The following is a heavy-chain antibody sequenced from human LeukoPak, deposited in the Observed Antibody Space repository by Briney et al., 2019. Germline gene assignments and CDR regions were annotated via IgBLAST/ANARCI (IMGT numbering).Heavy chain of an antibody. CDR1: GFTFSSYS. CDR2: ITSSSTYI. J-gene: IGHJ6*03. V-gene: IGHV3-21*01. Sequence: GGSLRLSCAASGFTFSSYSMNWVRQAPGKALEWVSSITSSSTYIFYADSVKGRFTISRDNAKNSLYLQMNSLGPEDTALYYCARDPYSGNYGNYYYYYMDVWGKGTTVTISS. CDR3: ARDPYSGNYGNYYYYYMDV. D-gene: IGHD1-26*01.